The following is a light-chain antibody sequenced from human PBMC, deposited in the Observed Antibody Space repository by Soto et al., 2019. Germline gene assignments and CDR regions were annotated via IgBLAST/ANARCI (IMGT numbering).Light chain of an antibody. J-gene: IGKJ1*01. CDR2: DAS. CDR1: QSVSSY. CDR3: HQYDSWT. Sequence: EIVLTQSPATLSLSPGERATLSCRASQSVSSYLAWYQQKPGQAPRLLIYDASNRATGIPARFSGSGSGTDFTLTISRLEPEDCAVYYCHQYDSWTFGQGTKVDI. V-gene: IGKV3-11*01.